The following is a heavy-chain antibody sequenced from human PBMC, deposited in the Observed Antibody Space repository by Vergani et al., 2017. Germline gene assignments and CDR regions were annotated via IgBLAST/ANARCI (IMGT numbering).Heavy chain of an antibody. CDR1: GYSFTSYW. V-gene: IGHV5-51*03. Sequence: EVQLVQSGAEVKKPGESLKISCKGSGYSFTSYWIGWVRQMPGKGLEWLGIIYPGDSDTRYSPSVQGQVTISADKSISPAYLQWSSLKASATAMYYCARYRSGSYYAGSLDYWGQGTLVTVSS. J-gene: IGHJ4*02. D-gene: IGHD1-26*01. CDR3: ARYRSGSYYAGSLDY. CDR2: IYPGDSDT.